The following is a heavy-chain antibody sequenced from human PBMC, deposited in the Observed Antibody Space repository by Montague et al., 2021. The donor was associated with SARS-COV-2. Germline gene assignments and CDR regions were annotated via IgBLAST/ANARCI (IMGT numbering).Heavy chain of an antibody. Sequence: SLRLSCAASGFTFSTNLMSWVRQAPGKGLEWVANIKQDGSDKFYVDSVKGRFTLSTDNAENSVYLQMDGLRPEDTAVYYCARDFYYYMDVWGKGTTVTVSS. CDR1: GFTFSTNL. CDR2: IKQDGSDK. J-gene: IGHJ6*03. CDR3: ARDFYYYMDV. V-gene: IGHV3-7*01.